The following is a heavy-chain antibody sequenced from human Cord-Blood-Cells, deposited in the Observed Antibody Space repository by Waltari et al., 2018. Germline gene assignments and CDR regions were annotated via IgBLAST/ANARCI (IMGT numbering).Heavy chain of an antibody. CDR3: AKGQQLVGDWFDP. Sequence: EVQLVESGGVVQPGGSLRLSCAASGFTFDDYTIHWVRQAPGNGLDWVSLISWDGGSTYYADSVKGRFTISRDNSKNSLYLQMNSLRTEDTALYYCAKGQQLVGDWFDPWGQGTLVTVSS. D-gene: IGHD6-6*01. V-gene: IGHV3-43*01. CDR1: GFTFDDYT. CDR2: ISWDGGST. J-gene: IGHJ5*02.